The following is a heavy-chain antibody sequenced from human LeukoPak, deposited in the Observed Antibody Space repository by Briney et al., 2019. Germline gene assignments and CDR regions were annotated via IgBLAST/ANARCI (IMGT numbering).Heavy chain of an antibody. Sequence: SETLSLTCTVSGVSISSYYWSWFRQPAGKGLEWIGRVHSNGDTYYNPSLESRVTVSMDTSKNQFALNLTSLTAADTAVYYCARDIGLAHWGQGTLVTVSS. CDR3: ARDIGLAH. J-gene: IGHJ4*02. CDR2: VHSNGDT. CDR1: GVSISSYY. V-gene: IGHV4-4*07. D-gene: IGHD3-16*02.